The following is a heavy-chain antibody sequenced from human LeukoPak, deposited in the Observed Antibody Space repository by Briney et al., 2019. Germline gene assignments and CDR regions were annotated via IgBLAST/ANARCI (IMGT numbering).Heavy chain of an antibody. Sequence: GGSLRLSCAASGFTFSSYWMHWVRQAPGKGLVWVSHINDDGSSTSYADSVKGRFTISRDNAKSTLYLQMSSLRAEDTAAYYCARNHSYYGMDVWGQGTTVTVSS. J-gene: IGHJ6*02. CDR3: ARNHSYYGMDV. CDR2: INDDGSST. V-gene: IGHV3-74*01. CDR1: GFTFSSYW.